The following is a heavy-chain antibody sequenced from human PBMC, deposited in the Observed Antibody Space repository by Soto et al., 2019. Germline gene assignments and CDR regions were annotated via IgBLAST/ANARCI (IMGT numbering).Heavy chain of an antibody. CDR3: ARESPLWIYGMDV. D-gene: IGHD2-2*03. Sequence: PGGSLRLSCAASGFTFSSYGMHWVRQAPGKGLEWVAVIWYDGSNKYYADSVKGRFTISRDNSKNTLYLQMNSLRAEDTAVYYCARESPLWIYGMDVWGQGTTVTVSS. J-gene: IGHJ6*02. CDR1: GFTFSSYG. V-gene: IGHV3-33*01. CDR2: IWYDGSNK.